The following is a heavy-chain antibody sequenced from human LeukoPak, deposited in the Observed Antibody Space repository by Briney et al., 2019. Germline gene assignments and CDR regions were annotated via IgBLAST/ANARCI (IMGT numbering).Heavy chain of an antibody. CDR3: AGGDRNGWYFNY. V-gene: IGHV3-7*03. J-gene: IGHJ4*02. CDR2: INKDGSET. D-gene: IGHD6-19*01. Sequence: GGSLSLAWAASGVSVSSYWMSWVRQPAGKGLEWVANINKDGSETYYVDSAKGRFTISRDNAKNSLHLQMNSLRAEDTALYLCAGGDRNGWYFNYWGQGTLVTVSS. CDR1: GVSVSSYW.